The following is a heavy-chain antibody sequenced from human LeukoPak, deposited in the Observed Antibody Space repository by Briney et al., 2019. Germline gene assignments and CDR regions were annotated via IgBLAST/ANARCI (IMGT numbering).Heavy chain of an antibody. CDR3: ARDSSSSWYEVYYYYYYGMDV. D-gene: IGHD6-13*01. CDR1: GYTFTSYG. Sequence: GASVKVSCKASGYTFTSYGISWVRQAPGQGLEWMGWISAYNGNTNYAQKLQGRVTMTTDTSTSTAYMELRSLRSDDTAVYYCARDSSSSWYEVYYYYYYGMDVWGQGTTVTVSS. J-gene: IGHJ6*02. V-gene: IGHV1-18*01. CDR2: ISAYNGNT.